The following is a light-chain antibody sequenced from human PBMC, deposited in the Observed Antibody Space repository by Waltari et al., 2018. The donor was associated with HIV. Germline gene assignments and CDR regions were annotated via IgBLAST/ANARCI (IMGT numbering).Light chain of an antibody. CDR3: SSYTSGSTTV. CDR2: EVT. Sequence: SALTQPASVSGSPGQSITISCVGCNSDIGGFNYVSWYHQHPGKAPKLLIYEVTNRPSGISVRFSASKSDNTASLTISGLQSEDEADYYCSSYTSGSTTVFGTGTKVNV. CDR1: NSDIGGFNY. V-gene: IGLV2-14*03. J-gene: IGLJ1*01.